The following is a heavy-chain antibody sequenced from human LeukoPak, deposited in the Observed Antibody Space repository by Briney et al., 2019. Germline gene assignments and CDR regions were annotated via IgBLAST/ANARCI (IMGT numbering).Heavy chain of an antibody. J-gene: IGHJ4*02. V-gene: IGHV3-21*01. CDR3: ARLVGDRTIYDY. CDR2: ISSSSSYI. Sequence: GGSLRLSCAVSGFSFSSYNMNWVRQAPGKGLEWVSSISSSSSYIYYADSVKGRYTISRDNAKNSLYLQMNSLRVEDTAVYYCARLVGDRTIYDYWGQGTLVTVSS. D-gene: IGHD1-26*01. CDR1: GFSFSSYN.